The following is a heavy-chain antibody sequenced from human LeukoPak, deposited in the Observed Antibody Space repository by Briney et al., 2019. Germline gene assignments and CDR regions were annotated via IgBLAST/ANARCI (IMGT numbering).Heavy chain of an antibody. V-gene: IGHV3-74*01. Sequence: GGSLRLSCAASGFTFSSFWMHWVRQAPGKGLVWVSRISSDGSSTTYADSVKGRFTISRDNAKNTLYLQMNSLRAGDTAVYYCARSMIFPPDSFDYWGQGTLVTVSS. D-gene: IGHD3-22*01. CDR1: GFTFSSFW. CDR3: ARSMIFPPDSFDY. CDR2: ISSDGSST. J-gene: IGHJ4*02.